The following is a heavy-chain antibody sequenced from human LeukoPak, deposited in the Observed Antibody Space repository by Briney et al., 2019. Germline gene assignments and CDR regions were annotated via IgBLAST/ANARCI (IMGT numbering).Heavy chain of an antibody. D-gene: IGHD6-13*01. Sequence: GGSLRLSYAASGLTFSSHGMHSVRQAPGKGLEWGVVIWYDGSNKYYADSVKGRFTISRDNSKNTLYLQMNSLRAEDTAVYYCARGLYSSSWIPDYWGQGTLVTVSS. CDR3: ARGLYSSSWIPDY. V-gene: IGHV3-33*01. CDR1: GLTFSSHG. J-gene: IGHJ4*02. CDR2: IWYDGSNK.